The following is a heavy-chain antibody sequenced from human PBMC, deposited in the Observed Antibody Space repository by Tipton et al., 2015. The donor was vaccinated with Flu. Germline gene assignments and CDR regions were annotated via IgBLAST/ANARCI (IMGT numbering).Heavy chain of an antibody. CDR2: IWYDGSNK. CDR3: ASSIAVAGYVDY. V-gene: IGHV3-33*01. D-gene: IGHD6-19*01. J-gene: IGHJ4*02. Sequence: QVQLVQSGGGVVQPGRSLRLSCAASGFTFSSYGMHWVRQAPGKGLEWVAVIWYDGSNKYYADSVKGRFTISRDNSKNTLYLQMNSLRAEDTAVYYCASSIAVAGYVDYWGQGTVDTVTS. CDR1: GFTFSSYG.